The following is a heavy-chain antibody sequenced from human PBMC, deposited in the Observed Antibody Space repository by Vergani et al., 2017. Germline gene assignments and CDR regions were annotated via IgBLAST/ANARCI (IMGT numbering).Heavy chain of an antibody. J-gene: IGHJ6*02. CDR2: IIPNFGTA. CDR3: ARVELTGYYFRYGMDG. V-gene: IGHV1-69*12. Sequence: QVQLVQSGAEVKKPGSSVKVSCKASGGTFSSYAISWVRQAPGQGLEWMGGIIPNFGTANYARKFQGRVTITADESTRTAYMGLSSLRSEDTAVYYCARVELTGYYFRYGMDGGDRGTTFTVSS. D-gene: IGHD3-9*01. CDR1: GGTFSSYA.